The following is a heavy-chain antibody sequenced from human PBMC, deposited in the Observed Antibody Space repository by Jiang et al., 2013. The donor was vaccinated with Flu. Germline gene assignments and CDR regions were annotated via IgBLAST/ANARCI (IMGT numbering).Heavy chain of an antibody. CDR1: GGSISSGDYY. D-gene: IGHD3-10*01. V-gene: IGHV4-31*03. Sequence: GPGLVKPSQTLSLTCTVSGGSISSGDYYWNWIRQHPGKGLEWIGYIYYSGSTYYNPSLKSRVIISLDTSEKRFSLKLTSVTAADTAVYYCARADYYGTQFDYWGQGTLVTVSS. J-gene: IGHJ4*02. CDR3: ARADYYGTQFDY. CDR2: IYYSGST.